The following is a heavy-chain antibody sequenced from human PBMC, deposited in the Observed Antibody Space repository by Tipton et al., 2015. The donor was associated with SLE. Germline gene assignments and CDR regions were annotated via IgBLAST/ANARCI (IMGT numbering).Heavy chain of an antibody. J-gene: IGHJ4*02. CDR3: ARVGTGGDPGGSY. CDR2: ISSSSSYI. CDR1: GFTFSSYS. D-gene: IGHD2-21*02. Sequence: SLRLSCAASGFTFSSYSMNWVRQAPGKGLEWVSSISSSSSYIYYADSVKGRFTISRDNAKNSLYLQMNSLRAEDTAVYYCARVGTGGDPGGSYWGQGTLVTVSS. V-gene: IGHV3-21*04.